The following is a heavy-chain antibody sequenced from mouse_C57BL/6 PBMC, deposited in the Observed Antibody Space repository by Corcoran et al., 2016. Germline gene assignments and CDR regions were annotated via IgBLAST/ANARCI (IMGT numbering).Heavy chain of an antibody. CDR2: IFPGSGST. D-gene: IGHD1-1*01. V-gene: IGHV1-75*01. J-gene: IGHJ4*01. CDR3: ARLDYYGSSYDAMDY. Sequence: QVQLQQSGPELVKPGASVKISCKASGYTFTDYYINWVKQRPGQGLEWIGWIFPGSGSTYYNEKFKGKATLTVDKSSSTAYMLLSSLTSEDSAVYFCARLDYYGSSYDAMDYWGQGTSVTVSS. CDR1: GYTFTDYY.